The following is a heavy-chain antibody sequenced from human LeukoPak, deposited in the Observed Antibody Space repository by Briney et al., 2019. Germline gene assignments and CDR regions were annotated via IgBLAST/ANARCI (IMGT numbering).Heavy chain of an antibody. V-gene: IGHV3-23*01. CDR1: GFTFSSSA. CDR3: AKAGNRGQYYFDY. Sequence: AGGSLRLSCAASGFTFSSSAMSWVRQAPGKGLEWVSAISGSGGSTYYADSVKGRFTISRDNSKNTLYLQMNSLRAEDTAVYYCAKAGNRGQYYFDYWGQGTLVTVSS. J-gene: IGHJ4*02. CDR2: ISGSGGST. D-gene: IGHD7-27*01.